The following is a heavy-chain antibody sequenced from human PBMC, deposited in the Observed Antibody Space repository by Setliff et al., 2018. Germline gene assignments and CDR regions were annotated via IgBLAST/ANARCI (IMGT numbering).Heavy chain of an antibody. Sequence: ASVKVSCKASGGTFSSYDISWVRQAPGQGLEWMGRIIPIFGTANYAQKFQGRVTITADKSTSTACMELSRPRSEDTAVYYCAISTIFGVVNPTPDAFDIWGQGTVVTVSS. CDR2: IIPIFGTA. J-gene: IGHJ3*02. CDR1: GGTFSSYD. D-gene: IGHD3-3*01. CDR3: AISTIFGVVNPTPDAFDI. V-gene: IGHV1-69*06.